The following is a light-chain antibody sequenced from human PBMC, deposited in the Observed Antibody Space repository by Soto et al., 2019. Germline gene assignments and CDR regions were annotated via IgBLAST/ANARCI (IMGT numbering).Light chain of an antibody. CDR3: QQYYSYPRT. J-gene: IGKJ1*01. Sequence: AIRMTQSPSSLSASTGDRVTITCRASQGISSYLAWYQQKPGKAPKLLIYAASTLQSGVPSRCSGSGSGTDFTLTIGCLQSEDFATYYCQQYYSYPRTFGQGTKVEIK. CDR1: QGISSY. V-gene: IGKV1-8*01. CDR2: AAS.